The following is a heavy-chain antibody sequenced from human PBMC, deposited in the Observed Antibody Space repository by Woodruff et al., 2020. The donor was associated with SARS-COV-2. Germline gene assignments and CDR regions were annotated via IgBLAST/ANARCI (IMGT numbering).Heavy chain of an antibody. J-gene: IGHJ5*02. D-gene: IGHD5-12*01. CDR2: GST. CDR3: ARHCPRWLQFDNWFDP. V-gene: IGHV4-39*01. Sequence: GSTYYNPSIKSRVTISVDTSKNQFSLKLSSVTAADTAVYYCARHCPRWLQFDNWFDPWGQGTLVTVSS.